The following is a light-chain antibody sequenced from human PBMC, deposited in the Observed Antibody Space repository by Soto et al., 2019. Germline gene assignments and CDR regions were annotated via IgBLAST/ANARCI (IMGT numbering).Light chain of an antibody. CDR2: DVS. CDR1: SSDVGGYNY. CDR3: CSYAGSYTYV. Sequence: QSALTQPRSVSGSPGQSVTISCTGTSSDVGGYNYVSWYQQHPGQAPKLMIYDVSQRPSGVPDRCSGSKSGNTASLTISGPQAEDEADDYCCSYAGSYTYVVGTGTKLTVL. J-gene: IGLJ1*01. V-gene: IGLV2-11*01.